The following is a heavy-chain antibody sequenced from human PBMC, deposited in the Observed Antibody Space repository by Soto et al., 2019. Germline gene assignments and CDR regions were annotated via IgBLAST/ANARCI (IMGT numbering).Heavy chain of an antibody. CDR1: GYSFTGYY. CDR2: INPHSDGT. J-gene: IGHJ4*02. CDR3: ARVWRGSSSSWYTHLGY. D-gene: IGHD6-13*01. Sequence: QVHLVQSGAEVKKPGASVKVSCKASGYSFTGYYIHWVRQARGHGLEWMGWINPHSDGTNYAQKFQGRVTMTRDTSNSTAYMELKSLRSDDTAVYYCARVWRGSSSSWYTHLGYWGQGTLVTVSS. V-gene: IGHV1-2*02.